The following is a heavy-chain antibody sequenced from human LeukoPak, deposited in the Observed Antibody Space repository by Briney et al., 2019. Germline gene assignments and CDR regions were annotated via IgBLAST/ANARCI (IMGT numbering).Heavy chain of an antibody. CDR2: IISSSSYI. CDR1: GFTFSSYS. CDR3: ASPDYGDSFFDY. V-gene: IGHV3-21*01. Sequence: GGSLRLSCAASGFTFSSYSMNWVRQAPGKGLEWVSSIISSSSYIYYADSVKGRFTISRDNAKNSLYLQMNSLRAEDTAVYYCASPDYGDSFFDYWGQGTLVTVSS. D-gene: IGHD4-17*01. J-gene: IGHJ4*02.